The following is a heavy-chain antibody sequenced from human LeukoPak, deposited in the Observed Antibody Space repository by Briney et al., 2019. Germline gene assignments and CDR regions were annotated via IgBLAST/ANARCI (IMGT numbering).Heavy chain of an antibody. V-gene: IGHV3-23*01. J-gene: IGHJ3*02. CDR1: GFTFXSYA. CDR2: XSGSGGST. D-gene: IGHD3-10*01. Sequence: PGGSLRLSCAASGFTFXSYAMSWVRQAPGKGLEXXXXXSGSGGSTYYXXSXXXXFTISRDNSKNTLYLQMNSLRAEDTAVYYCAKGRFYGSGRPDAFDIWGQGTMVTVSS. CDR3: AKGRFYGSGRPDAFDI.